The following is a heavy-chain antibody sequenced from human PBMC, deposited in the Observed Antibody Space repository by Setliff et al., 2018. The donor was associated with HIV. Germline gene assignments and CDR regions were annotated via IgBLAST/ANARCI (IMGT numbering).Heavy chain of an antibody. CDR2: IDHSGST. CDR1: GGSFNDYY. D-gene: IGHD2-2*01. J-gene: IGHJ3*02. CDR3: ARGSSFADI. V-gene: IGHV4-34*01. Sequence: PSETLSLTCAVYGGSFNDYYWTWIRQPPGKGLEWIGEIDHSGSTKYHASLKSRVTISVDTSKNQFSLKLSSVTAADTAVYYCARGSSFADIWGQGTMVTVSS.